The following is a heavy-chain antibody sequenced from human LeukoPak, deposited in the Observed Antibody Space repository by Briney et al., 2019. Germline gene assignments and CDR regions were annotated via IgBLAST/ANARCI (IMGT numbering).Heavy chain of an antibody. V-gene: IGHV2-70*11. J-gene: IGHJ6*03. CDR2: IDWDDDK. Sequence: RESGPTLVNPTQTLTLTCTFSGFSLSTSGMCVSWIRQPPGKALEWLARIDWDDDKYYSTSLKTRLTISKDTSKNQVVLTMTNMDPVDTATYYCARTNRAGYGDYYYYYMDVWGKGTTVTISS. CDR1: GFSLSTSGMC. CDR3: ARTNRAGYGDYYYYYMDV. D-gene: IGHD4-17*01.